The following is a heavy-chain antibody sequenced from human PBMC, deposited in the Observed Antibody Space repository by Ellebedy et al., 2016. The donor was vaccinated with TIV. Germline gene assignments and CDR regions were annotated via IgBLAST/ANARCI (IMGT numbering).Heavy chain of an antibody. Sequence: ASVKVSCXASGYTFITYYMNWVRQVPGQGLEWMGIINPSGGSTSYAEKFQGRVTMTRDTSTGTFYIELSSLRSEDTALYYCARDANDAFDYWGQGTLVTVSS. CDR1: GYTFITYY. J-gene: IGHJ4*02. D-gene: IGHD1-1*01. CDR3: ARDANDAFDY. V-gene: IGHV1-46*01. CDR2: INPSGGST.